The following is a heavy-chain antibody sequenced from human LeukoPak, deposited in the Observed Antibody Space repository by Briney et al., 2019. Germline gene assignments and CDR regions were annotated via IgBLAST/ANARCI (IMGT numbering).Heavy chain of an antibody. CDR3: GGVRGQDYYYYYMDV. CDR2: IYYSGST. Sequence: SETLSLTCTVSGGSISSYYWSWIRQPPEKGLEWIVYIYYSGSTNYNPSLKSRVTITVDTSKNQFSLKLSSVTAADTAVYYCGGVRGQDYYYYYMDVWGKGTTVTVSS. V-gene: IGHV4-59*01. J-gene: IGHJ6*03. D-gene: IGHD3-10*01. CDR1: GGSISSYY.